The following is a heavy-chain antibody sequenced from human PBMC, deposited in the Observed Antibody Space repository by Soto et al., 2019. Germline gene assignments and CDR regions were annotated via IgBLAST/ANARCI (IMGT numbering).Heavy chain of an antibody. Sequence: QVQLQESGPGLVKPSETLSLTCTVSGGSISGGVHSWSWIRQPPGKGLEWIGHIFDSGSTYYNPFLNTPLTLSADTSKNQFSLGLISLTAADTADYCCPRDNMPLTNDWYFDLCGRGTLVTVSS. CDR2: IFDSGST. V-gene: IGHV4-30-4*01. D-gene: IGHD2-8*01. J-gene: IGHJ2*01. CDR3: PRDNMPLTNDWYFDL. CDR1: GGSISGGVHS.